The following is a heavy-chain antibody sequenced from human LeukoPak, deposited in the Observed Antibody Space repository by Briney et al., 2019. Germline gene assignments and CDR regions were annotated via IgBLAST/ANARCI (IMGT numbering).Heavy chain of an antibody. CDR1: GYTFTSYG. J-gene: IGHJ4*02. CDR3: ARPVVAGNFDY. Sequence: ASVKVSFKASGYTFTSYGISWVRPAPGQGLEWMGWISGYSGNTKYAQKLQGRVTMTTDTSTTTAYMELRSLRSDDTAVYYCARPVVAGNFDYWGQGTLVTVSS. V-gene: IGHV1-18*01. CDR2: ISGYSGNT. D-gene: IGHD6-19*01.